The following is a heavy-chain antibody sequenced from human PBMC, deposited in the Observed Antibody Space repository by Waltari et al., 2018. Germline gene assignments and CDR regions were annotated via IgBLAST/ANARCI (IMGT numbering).Heavy chain of an antibody. D-gene: IGHD1-26*01. Sequence: QVQLQQWGAGLLKPSETLSLTCAVYGGSFSGYYWSWIRQPPGKGLEWIGEINHMGSTNYNPSLKSRVTISVDTSKNQFSLKLSAVTAADTAVYYCARGDGVVGATGVFDYWGQGTLVTVSS. J-gene: IGHJ4*02. V-gene: IGHV4-34*01. CDR3: ARGDGVVGATGVFDY. CDR1: GGSFSGYY. CDR2: INHMGST.